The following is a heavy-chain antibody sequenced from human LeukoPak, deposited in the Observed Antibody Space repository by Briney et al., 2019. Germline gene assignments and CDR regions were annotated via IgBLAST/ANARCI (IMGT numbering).Heavy chain of an antibody. CDR3: AKDGRRRMGISMLRGVRVKPYYFDY. V-gene: IGHV3-30*02. J-gene: IGHJ4*02. D-gene: IGHD3-10*01. Sequence: GGSLRLSCASSGFTFSSYGMHWVRQAPGKGLEWVAFIRYDGSNKYYADSVEGRFTISRDSSKHTLYLQMNSLRAEDTALYYCAKDGRRRMGISMLRGVRVKPYYFDYWGQGALVTVSS. CDR2: IRYDGSNK. CDR1: GFTFSSYG.